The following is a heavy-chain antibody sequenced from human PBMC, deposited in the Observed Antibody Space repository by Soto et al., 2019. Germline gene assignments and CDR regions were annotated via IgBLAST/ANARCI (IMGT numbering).Heavy chain of an antibody. D-gene: IGHD3-22*01. Sequence: QVQLQESGPGLVKPSQTLSLTCTVSGGSISSGGYFWSWIRQHPGKGLEWIGYIYYTGSANYNPSLRSRITISVDVSKNQFSLKLSSVTAEDTAVYYCARLFNYYDRRGYAEYYFDYWGQGTLVTVSS. CDR2: IYYTGSA. CDR3: ARLFNYYDRRGYAEYYFDY. CDR1: GGSISSGGYF. J-gene: IGHJ4*02. V-gene: IGHV4-31*03.